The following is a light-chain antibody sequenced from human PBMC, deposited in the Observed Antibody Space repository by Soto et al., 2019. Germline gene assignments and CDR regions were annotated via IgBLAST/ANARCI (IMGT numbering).Light chain of an antibody. CDR1: RSVSSD. CDR2: FAS. Sequence: EIVMTQSPATLSVSPGERVTLSCRASRSVSSDLAWYQQKPGQAPRVLIYFASTRATGVPARFSGSGSGTDFTLTISSLQSEDFAVYYCQQFNNWPLTFGGGTKVEIK. CDR3: QQFNNWPLT. J-gene: IGKJ4*01. V-gene: IGKV3-15*01.